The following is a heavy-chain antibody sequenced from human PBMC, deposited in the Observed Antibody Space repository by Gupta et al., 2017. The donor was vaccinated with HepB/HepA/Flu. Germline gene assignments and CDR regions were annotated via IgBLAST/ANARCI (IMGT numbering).Heavy chain of an antibody. CDR1: GGSISSSSYY. CDR2: IYYSGST. CDR3: ARLVVPAAIFHIGAFDI. Sequence: QLQLQESGPGLVKPSETLSLTCTVSGGSISSSSYYWGWIRQPPGKGLEWIGSIYYSGSTYYNPSLKSRVTISVDTSKNQFSLKLSSVTAADTAVYYCARLVVPAAIFHIGAFDIWGQGTMVTVSS. D-gene: IGHD2-2*02. V-gene: IGHV4-39*01. J-gene: IGHJ3*02.